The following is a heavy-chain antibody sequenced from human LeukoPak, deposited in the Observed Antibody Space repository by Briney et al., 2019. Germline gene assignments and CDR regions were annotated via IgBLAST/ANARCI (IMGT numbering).Heavy chain of an antibody. D-gene: IGHD6-13*01. J-gene: IGHJ4*02. CDR1: GGSISSYY. CDR2: IYSTGST. CDR3: ARQIASAGTAGFDF. Sequence: PSETLSLTCTVSGGSISSYYWSWIRQPAGKGLEWIGRIYSTGSTNYNPSLKSRVTMSVDTSKNQFSLKLKSVTAADTAVYYCARQIASAGTAGFDFWGQGALVTVSS. V-gene: IGHV4-4*07.